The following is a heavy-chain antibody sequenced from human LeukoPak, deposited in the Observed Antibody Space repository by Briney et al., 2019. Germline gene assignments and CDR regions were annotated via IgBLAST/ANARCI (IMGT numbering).Heavy chain of an antibody. D-gene: IGHD3-10*01. V-gene: IGHV3-11*01. CDR3: ARDRGSGINYYYGMDV. Sequence: GGSLRLSCAASGFTFSDYYMSWIRQAPGKGLEWVSYISSSGSKIYYADSVKGRFTISRDNAKNSLYLQMNSLRAEDTAVYYCARDRGSGINYYYGMDVWGQGTTVTVSS. J-gene: IGHJ6*02. CDR2: ISSSGSKI. CDR1: GFTFSDYY.